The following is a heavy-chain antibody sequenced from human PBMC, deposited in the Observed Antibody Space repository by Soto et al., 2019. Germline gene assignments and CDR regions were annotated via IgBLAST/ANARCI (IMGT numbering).Heavy chain of an antibody. J-gene: IGHJ6*02. CDR2: ISYDGSNK. D-gene: IGHD4-17*01. CDR3: AKSPGGGDSGGGMDV. V-gene: IGHV3-30*18. CDR1: GFTFSSYG. Sequence: QVQLVESGGGVVQPGRSLRLSCAASGFTFSSYGMHWVRQAPGKGLEWVAVISYDGSNKYYADSVKGRFTISRDNSQNTLYLQMNSLRAEDTAVYYCAKSPGGGDSGGGMDVWGQGTTVTVSS.